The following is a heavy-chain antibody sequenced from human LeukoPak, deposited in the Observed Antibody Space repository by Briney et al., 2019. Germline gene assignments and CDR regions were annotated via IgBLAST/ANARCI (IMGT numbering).Heavy chain of an antibody. CDR3: ARTQGHLDL. CDR1: GDSVTSTNAA. J-gene: IGHJ2*01. CDR2: TYYRSRWYS. Sequence: SQTLSLTCVISGDSVTSTNAAWNWIRQSPSRGLEWLGRTYYRSRWYSEYARSVKSRITIDPDTSKNQFSLQLNSVTPEDAAVYYCARTQGHLDLWGRGTLVTVSS. V-gene: IGHV6-1*01.